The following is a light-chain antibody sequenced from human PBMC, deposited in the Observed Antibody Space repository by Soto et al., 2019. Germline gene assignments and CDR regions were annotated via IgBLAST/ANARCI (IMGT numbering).Light chain of an antibody. CDR1: QSVSSNY. J-gene: IGKJ4*01. CDR2: GAS. Sequence: EIVLTQSPGTLSLSPGERATLSCRASQSVSSNYLAWYQQKPGQAPRLLIYGASTRATGIPDRISGSGSGTDFTLTISRLEPEDFAVYYCQQYCRSPPLTFGGGTKVEIK. CDR3: QQYCRSPPLT. V-gene: IGKV3-20*01.